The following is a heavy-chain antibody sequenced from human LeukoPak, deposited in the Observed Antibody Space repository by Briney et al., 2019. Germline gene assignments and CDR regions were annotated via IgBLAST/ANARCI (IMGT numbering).Heavy chain of an antibody. Sequence: ASVKVSCKASGYTFTSYDINWVRQATGQGLEWMGWMNPNSGNTGYAQKFQGRVTMTRNTSISTAYMELSSLRSEDTAVYYCARGRPYYDFWSGYYFSQEDYWGQGTLVTVSS. V-gene: IGHV1-8*01. CDR3: ARGRPYYDFWSGYYFSQEDY. D-gene: IGHD3-3*01. J-gene: IGHJ4*02. CDR2: MNPNSGNT. CDR1: GYTFTSYD.